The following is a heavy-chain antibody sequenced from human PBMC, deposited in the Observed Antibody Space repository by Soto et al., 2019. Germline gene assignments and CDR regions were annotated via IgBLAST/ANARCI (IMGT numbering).Heavy chain of an antibody. Sequence: EVQLLESGGGLVQPGGSLRLSCAASGFTFSSYAMSWVRQAPGKGLEWVSAISGSGGSTYYADSVKGRFTISRDNSKNTLYLQMNSLRAEDTAVYYCANRYCSGGSCPRPLDYWGQGTLVSVSS. CDR1: GFTFSSYA. D-gene: IGHD2-15*01. CDR2: ISGSGGST. J-gene: IGHJ4*02. CDR3: ANRYCSGGSCPRPLDY. V-gene: IGHV3-23*01.